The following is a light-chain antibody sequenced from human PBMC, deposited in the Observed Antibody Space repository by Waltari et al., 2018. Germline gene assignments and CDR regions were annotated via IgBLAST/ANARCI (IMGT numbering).Light chain of an antibody. Sequence: DIQMTQSPPSVSASVGDRVTITCRASQGIRSWLSWYQQKPGKAPKLLIYATSNLQSGVPSRFSGRGSGTDFTLTITSLQPEDFATYYCQQGHSTPRTFGQGTKVEIK. J-gene: IGKJ1*01. CDR3: QQGHSTPRT. CDR1: QGIRSW. V-gene: IGKV1-12*01. CDR2: ATS.